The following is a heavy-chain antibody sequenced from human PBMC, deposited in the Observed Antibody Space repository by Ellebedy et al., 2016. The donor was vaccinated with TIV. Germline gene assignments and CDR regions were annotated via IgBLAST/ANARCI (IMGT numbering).Heavy chain of an antibody. J-gene: IGHJ4*02. Sequence: ASVKVSCXASGYTFTGYYMHWVRQAPGQGLEWMGWINPNSGGTNYAQKFQGRVTMTRDTSISTAYMELSRLRSDDTAVYYCAREFTLNRYSSSSPSGYWGQGTLVTVSS. CDR3: AREFTLNRYSSSSPSGY. CDR1: GYTFTGYY. V-gene: IGHV1-2*02. CDR2: INPNSGGT. D-gene: IGHD6-6*01.